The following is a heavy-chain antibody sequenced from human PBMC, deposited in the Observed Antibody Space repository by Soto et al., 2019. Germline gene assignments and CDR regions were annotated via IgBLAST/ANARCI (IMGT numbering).Heavy chain of an antibody. Sequence: EVQLLESGGGLVQPGGSLRLSCVASGFTFSSYAMSWVRQAPGKGLEWVSGISGSGGHTYYADSVKGRFTISRDNSKNTLYLQMNRLRAEDTAVYYCAKFLMTTALWNHFDYWGQGTLVTVS. CDR1: GFTFSSYA. D-gene: IGHD1-1*01. CDR3: AKFLMTTALWNHFDY. J-gene: IGHJ4*02. V-gene: IGHV3-23*01. CDR2: ISGSGGHT.